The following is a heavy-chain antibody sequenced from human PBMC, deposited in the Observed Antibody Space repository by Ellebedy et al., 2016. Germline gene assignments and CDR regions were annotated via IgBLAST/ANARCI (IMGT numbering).Heavy chain of an antibody. CDR1: GFTINSYW. J-gene: IGHJ3*01. D-gene: IGHD2-15*01. V-gene: IGHV3-74*01. CDR3: TRELIGGQFHQTDAFDL. Sequence: GESLKISCAASGFTINSYWMHWVRQAPGKGLVWVSRIVGDMTSRSYADAVGGRFTISRDNAKNTLYLEMDSLTAEDTAVYFCTRELIGGQFHQTDAFDLWGRGTMVTVSS. CDR2: IVGDMTSR.